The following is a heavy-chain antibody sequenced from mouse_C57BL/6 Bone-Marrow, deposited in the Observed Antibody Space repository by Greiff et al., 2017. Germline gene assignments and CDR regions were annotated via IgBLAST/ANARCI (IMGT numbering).Heavy chain of an antibody. V-gene: IGHV5-6*01. Sequence: EVKLVESGGDLVKPGGSLKLSCAASGFTFSSYGMSWVRQTPDKRLEWVASISSGCSYTYYPDSVKGRFTLARDNTKHALYLQMSSLKSEDTAMYYRASPNWDFAWFAYWGQGTLVTVSA. CDR3: ASPNWDFAWFAY. CDR2: ISSGCSYT. J-gene: IGHJ3*01. CDR1: GFTFSSYG. D-gene: IGHD4-1*01.